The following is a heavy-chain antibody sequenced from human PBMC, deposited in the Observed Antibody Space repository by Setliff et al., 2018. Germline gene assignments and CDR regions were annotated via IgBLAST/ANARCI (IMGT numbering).Heavy chain of an antibody. CDR3: AKEVGYCSGGSCYHYYYGMDV. Sequence: GGSLRLSCAASGFTFSNYAMSWVRQAPGKGLEWVSVVSGSGGSTYYADSVKGRFTISRDNSKNTLYLQMNSLRAEDTAVYYCAKEVGYCSGGSCYHYYYGMDVWGQGTTVTVSS. J-gene: IGHJ6*02. CDR1: GFTFSNYA. D-gene: IGHD2-15*01. CDR2: VSGSGGST. V-gene: IGHV3-23*01.